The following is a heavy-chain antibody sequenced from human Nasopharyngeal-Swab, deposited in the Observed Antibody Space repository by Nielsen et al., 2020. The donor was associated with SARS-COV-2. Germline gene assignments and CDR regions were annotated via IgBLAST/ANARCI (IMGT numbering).Heavy chain of an antibody. CDR3: AKGGSAEWLAFSYYGMDV. Sequence: GGSLRLSCAASGFTFSSYAMSWVRQAPGKGLEWVSAISGSGGSTYYADSVKGRFTISRDNSKNTLYLQMNSLRAEDTAAYYCAKGGSAEWLAFSYYGMDVWGQGTTVTVSS. CDR1: GFTFSSYA. J-gene: IGHJ6*02. V-gene: IGHV3-23*01. D-gene: IGHD6-19*01. CDR2: ISGSGGST.